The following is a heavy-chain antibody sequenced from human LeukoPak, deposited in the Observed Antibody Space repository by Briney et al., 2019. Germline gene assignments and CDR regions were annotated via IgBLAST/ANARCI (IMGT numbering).Heavy chain of an antibody. V-gene: IGHV4-34*01. CDR2: INHSGST. Sequence: SETLSLTCAVYGGSFSGYYWSWIRQPPGKGLEWIGEINHSGSTNNNPSLKSRVTISVDTSKNQFSLKLSSVTAADTAVYYCARGLVLRYFDWFDYRGQGTLVTVSS. J-gene: IGHJ4*02. D-gene: IGHD3-9*01. CDR3: ARGLVLRYFDWFDY. CDR1: GGSFSGYY.